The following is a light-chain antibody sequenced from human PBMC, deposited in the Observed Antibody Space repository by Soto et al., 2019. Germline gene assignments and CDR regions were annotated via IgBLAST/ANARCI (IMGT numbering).Light chain of an antibody. CDR1: QSINRD. CDR3: QKYNSWPLT. CDR2: GEY. V-gene: IGKV3D-15*01. Sequence: EILITQSPATLSVSPGESSTLSFSASQSINRDLAWYVQKPGQAPRRVIYGEYTWGTGVTPRFTGSGSGKEFTITISGLHSEDFEVYYCQKYNSWPLTCGQGTRLEIK. J-gene: IGKJ5*01.